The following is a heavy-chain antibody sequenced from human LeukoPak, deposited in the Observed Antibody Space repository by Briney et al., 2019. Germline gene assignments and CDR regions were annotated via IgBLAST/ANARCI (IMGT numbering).Heavy chain of an antibody. V-gene: IGHV4-59*01. Sequence: SETLSLTCTVSGGSISSYYWSWIRQPPGKGLQWIGYIYYSGSSNYNPSLKSRVTISIDTPKNQFSLKLTSVTAADTAVYYCAGDSYGTDSWGQGTLVTVSS. CDR1: GGSISSYY. CDR3: AGDSYGTDS. D-gene: IGHD5-18*01. CDR2: IYYSGSS. J-gene: IGHJ5*01.